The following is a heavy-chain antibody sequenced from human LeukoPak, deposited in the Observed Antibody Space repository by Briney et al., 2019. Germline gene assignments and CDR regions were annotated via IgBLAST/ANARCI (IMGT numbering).Heavy chain of an antibody. CDR1: GYTFTSYD. V-gene: IGHV1-8*01. J-gene: IGHJ4*02. CDR3: ARRSIAARVGDY. CDR2: MNPNSGNT. D-gene: IGHD6-6*01. Sequence: ASVKVSRKASGYTFTSYDINWVRQATGQGLEWMGWMNPNSGNTGYAQKFQGRVTMTRNTSISTAYMELSSLRSEDTAVYYCARRSIAARVGDYWGQGTLVTVSS.